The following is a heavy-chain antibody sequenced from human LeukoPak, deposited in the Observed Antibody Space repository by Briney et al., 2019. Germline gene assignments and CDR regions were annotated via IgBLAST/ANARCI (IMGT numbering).Heavy chain of an antibody. CDR3: ASPVKYYDTWSGYPPFDY. J-gene: IGHJ4*02. V-gene: IGHV1-69*13. CDR2: IIPMSGTA. Sequence: EASVKVSCKVSGYTLTELSMHWVRQAPGQGLEWVGGIIPMSGTANYAQKFQGRVTITADESTSTAYMELGSLRSEDTAIYYCASPVKYYDTWSGYPPFDYWGQGTLVTVSS. CDR1: GYTLTELS. D-gene: IGHD3-3*01.